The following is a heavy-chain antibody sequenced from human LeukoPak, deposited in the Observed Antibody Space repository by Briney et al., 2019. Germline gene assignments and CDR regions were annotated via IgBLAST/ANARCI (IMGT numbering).Heavy chain of an antibody. CDR1: GFTFTSYS. D-gene: IGHD1-1*01. Sequence: GGSLRLSCAASGFTFTSYSMNWVRQAPGKGREWVSSISRSSSYIYYADSVKGRFTISRDNAKNSLFLQMDSLRAEDTAVYYCARGTGTNINDAFDMWGQGTMVTVSS. CDR3: ARGTGTNINDAFDM. CDR2: ISRSSSYI. V-gene: IGHV3-21*01. J-gene: IGHJ3*02.